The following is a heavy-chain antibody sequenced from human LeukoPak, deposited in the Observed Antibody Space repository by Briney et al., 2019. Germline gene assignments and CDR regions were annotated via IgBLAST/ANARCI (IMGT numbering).Heavy chain of an antibody. CDR1: GFTFSSYA. D-gene: IGHD1-26*01. J-gene: IGHJ3*02. CDR2: ISSDGNTQ. V-gene: IGHV3-30-3*01. Sequence: GGSLRLSCAASGFTFSSYAMHWVRQAPGKGLDWAAVISSDGNTQYYADSVKGRFTISRDNSNNTLYLQMNSLRADDTAIYYCARRRIVGPTDDAFDIWGQGTMVTLSS. CDR3: ARRRIVGPTDDAFDI.